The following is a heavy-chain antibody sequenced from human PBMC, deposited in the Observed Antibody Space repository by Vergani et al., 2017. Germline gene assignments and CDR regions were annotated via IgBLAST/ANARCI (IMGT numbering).Heavy chain of an antibody. CDR2: VFHSGSA. Sequence: QLQLQESGPGLVKPSETLSLTCSVSGYSISRGYYCGWIRQPPGKGLEWIATVFHSGSAYYNPSLRRRVTISVETSKNQFSLRLTTLTAADTAVYYCARQFWVSQGVGAFETWGRGTEVSVSS. CDR1: GYSISRGYY. CDR3: ARQFWVSQGVGAFET. V-gene: IGHV4-38-2*02. J-gene: IGHJ3*02. D-gene: IGHD3-16*01.